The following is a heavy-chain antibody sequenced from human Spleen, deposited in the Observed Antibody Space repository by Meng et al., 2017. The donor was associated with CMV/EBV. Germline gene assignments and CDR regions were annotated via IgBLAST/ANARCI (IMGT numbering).Heavy chain of an antibody. CDR2: ISSSGSTI. CDR1: GFTFSKNE. CDR3: AKEGRGGNSVGDY. Sequence: GESLKISCAASGFTFSKNEMNWVRQAPGKGLEWVSYISSSGSTIYYADSVKGRFTISRDNAKNSLDLQMNSLRAEDTAVYYCAKEGRGGNSVGDYWGQGTLVTVSS. J-gene: IGHJ4*02. V-gene: IGHV3-48*03. D-gene: IGHD4-23*01.